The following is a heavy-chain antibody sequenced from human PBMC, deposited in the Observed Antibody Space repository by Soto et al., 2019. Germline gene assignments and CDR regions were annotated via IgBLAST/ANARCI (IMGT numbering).Heavy chain of an antibody. CDR1: GFTFSSYS. CDR3: ARDRPLSNITPTPPDY. J-gene: IGHJ4*02. D-gene: IGHD1-20*01. Sequence: GGSLRLSCAVSGFTFSSYSMNWVRQAPGKGLEWVSYISSSSSTIYYADSVKGRFTISKDNAKNSLYLQRTSLRAENTAVYSCARDRPLSNITPTPPDYWGQGTLVTVSS. CDR2: ISSSSSTI. V-gene: IGHV3-48*04.